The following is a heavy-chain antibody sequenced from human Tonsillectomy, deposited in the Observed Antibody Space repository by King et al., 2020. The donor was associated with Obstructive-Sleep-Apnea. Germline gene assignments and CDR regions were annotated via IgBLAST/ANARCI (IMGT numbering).Heavy chain of an antibody. CDR3: ASRFSSGWYLA. J-gene: IGHJ5*02. Sequence: VQLVESGGGLVQPGGSLRLSCAASGLTFSSYAMSWVRQAPGKGLEWVSAIGGSGDSTYCADSVKGRFTISRDNSKNTVYLQMNSLRVEDTAVYYCASRFSSGWYLAWGQGTLVTVSS. CDR2: IGGSGDST. CDR1: GLTFSSYA. V-gene: IGHV3-23*04. D-gene: IGHD6-19*01.